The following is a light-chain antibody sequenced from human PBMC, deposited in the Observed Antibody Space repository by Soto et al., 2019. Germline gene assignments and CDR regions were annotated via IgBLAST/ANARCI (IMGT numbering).Light chain of an antibody. CDR3: QQYGSSSPT. CDR2: GAS. V-gene: IGKV3-20*01. Sequence: EIVLTQSPGTLSLSPGERATLSCRASQSVSSNFLAWYQQKPGQSPRLLVYGASSRATGIPDRFSGSGSGTDFTLTISRLEPEDFAVYYCQQYGSSSPTFGQGTRLDIK. CDR1: QSVSSNF. J-gene: IGKJ5*01.